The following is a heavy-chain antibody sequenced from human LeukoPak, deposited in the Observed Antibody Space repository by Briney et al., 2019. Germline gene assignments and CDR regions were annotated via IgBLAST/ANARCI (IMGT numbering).Heavy chain of an antibody. Sequence: GASVKVSCKASGYTFTSYAMNWVRQAPGQGLEWMGWINTNTGNPTHAQGFTGRFFFSLDTSVSTAYLQISSLKAEDTAVYYCARRSLKSGIAVAGTLEWGQGTLVTVSS. J-gene: IGHJ4*02. CDR1: GYTFTSYA. D-gene: IGHD6-19*01. V-gene: IGHV7-4-1*02. CDR2: INTNTGNP. CDR3: ARRSLKSGIAVAGTLE.